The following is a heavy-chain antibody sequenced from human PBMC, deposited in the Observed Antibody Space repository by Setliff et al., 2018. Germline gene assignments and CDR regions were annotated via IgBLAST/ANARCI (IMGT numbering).Heavy chain of an antibody. CDR1: GFTFSSFW. CDR3: ARLALTGYDTSGYYYALDYYYYMDV. Sequence: GGSLRLSCGSSGFTFSSFWMSWVRQAPGKGLEWVANINQDGSEKYYVDSVKGRFTISRDNAKNSLYLQMNSLRAEDTAVYFCARLALTGYDTSGYYYALDYYYYMDVWGKGTTVTVSS. CDR2: INQDGSEK. J-gene: IGHJ6*03. D-gene: IGHD3-22*01. V-gene: IGHV3-7*03.